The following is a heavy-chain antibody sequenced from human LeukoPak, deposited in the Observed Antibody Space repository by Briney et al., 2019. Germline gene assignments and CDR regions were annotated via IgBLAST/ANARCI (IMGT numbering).Heavy chain of an antibody. CDR3: AREAKNDYGDYVHLEGFDI. CDR1: GFTFSSYG. Sequence: GGSLRLSCAASGFTFSSYGMHWVRQAPGKGLEWVAVMSYDGSNKYCADSVKGRFTISRDNSKNTLYLQMNSLRAEDTAVYYCAREAKNDYGDYVHLEGFDIWGQGTMVTVSS. CDR2: MSYDGSNK. D-gene: IGHD4-17*01. J-gene: IGHJ3*02. V-gene: IGHV3-30*03.